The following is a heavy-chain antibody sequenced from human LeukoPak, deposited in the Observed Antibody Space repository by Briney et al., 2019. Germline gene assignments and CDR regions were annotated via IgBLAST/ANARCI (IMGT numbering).Heavy chain of an antibody. CDR3: ARHDSGWFGLDY. CDR1: GGSISSYY. J-gene: IGHJ4*02. D-gene: IGHD6-19*01. V-gene: IGHV4-59*08. CDR2: IYYSGST. Sequence: TSQTLSLTCTVSGGSISSYYWSWIRQPPGKGLEWIGYIYYSGSTNYNPSLKSRVTILVDTSKNQFSLKLSSVTAADTAVYYCARHDSGWFGLDYWGQGTLVTVSS.